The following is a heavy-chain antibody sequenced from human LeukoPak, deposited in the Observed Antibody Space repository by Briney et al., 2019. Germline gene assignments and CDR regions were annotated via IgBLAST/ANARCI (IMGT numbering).Heavy chain of an antibody. J-gene: IGHJ3*02. D-gene: IGHD1-14*01. Sequence: ASVKVSCKASGYTFTSYDINWVRQATGQGLEWMGWMNPNSGNTGYAQKFQGRVTITRNPSISTAYMELSSLRSEDTAVYYCARGRRDDAFDIWGQGTMVTVSS. V-gene: IGHV1-8*03. CDR2: MNPNSGNT. CDR3: ARGRRDDAFDI. CDR1: GYTFTSYD.